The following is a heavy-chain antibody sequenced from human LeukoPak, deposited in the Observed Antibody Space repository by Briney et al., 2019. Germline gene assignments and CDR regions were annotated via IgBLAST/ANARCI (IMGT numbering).Heavy chain of an antibody. CDR2: ISAYSGNT. Sequence: ASVKVSCKASGGTFSSYGISWVRQAPGQGLEWMGWISAYSGNTNYAQKLQGRVTMTTDTSTSTAYMELRSLRSDDTAVYYCARGARDYYYYYSMDVWGQGTTVTVSS. CDR1: GGTFSSYG. CDR3: ARGARDYYYYYSMDV. J-gene: IGHJ6*02. V-gene: IGHV1-18*01.